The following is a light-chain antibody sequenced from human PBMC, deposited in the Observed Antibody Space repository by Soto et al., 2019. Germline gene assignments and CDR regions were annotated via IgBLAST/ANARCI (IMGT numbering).Light chain of an antibody. CDR1: QTISSNN. Sequence: EIVLTQSPGTLSVSPGERATLSCRASQTISSNNLAWYQQKPGQAPSLLIYGTSSRDTGIPDRFSGSGSGTDFTLTISRLEPEDYAIYYCQQYGSWTFGQGTKVEI. CDR2: GTS. V-gene: IGKV3-20*01. J-gene: IGKJ1*01. CDR3: QQYGSWT.